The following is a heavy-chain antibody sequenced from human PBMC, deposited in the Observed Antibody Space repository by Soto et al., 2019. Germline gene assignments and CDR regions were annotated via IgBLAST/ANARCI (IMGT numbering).Heavy chain of an antibody. J-gene: IGHJ6*02. CDR2: IIPIFGTA. D-gene: IGHD1-1*01. CDR3: ARVKTTTLRDYYYYGMDV. Sequence: SVKVSCKASGGTFSSYAISWVRQAPGQGLEWMGGIIPIFGTANYAQKFQGRVTITADKSTSTAYMELSSLRSEDTAVYYCARVKTTTLRDYYYYGMDVWGQGTTVTVSS. V-gene: IGHV1-69*06. CDR1: GGTFSSYA.